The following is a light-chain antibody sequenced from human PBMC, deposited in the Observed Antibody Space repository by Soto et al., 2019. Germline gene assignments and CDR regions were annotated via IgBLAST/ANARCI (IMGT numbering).Light chain of an antibody. Sequence: DIQMTQSPSSLSASVGDRVTITCRASQGISDYLAWYQHQPGKVPKLLIYAASTLQLGVSSRFSGSGSGTDFTLTISSQQPQDVATYYCQNYHSAPRTFGQGTKVEIE. V-gene: IGKV1-27*01. J-gene: IGKJ1*01. CDR3: QNYHSAPRT. CDR2: AAS. CDR1: QGISDY.